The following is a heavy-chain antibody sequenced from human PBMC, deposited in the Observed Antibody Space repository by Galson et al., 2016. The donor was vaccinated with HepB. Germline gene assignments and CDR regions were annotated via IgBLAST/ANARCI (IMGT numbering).Heavy chain of an antibody. D-gene: IGHD6-6*01. CDR2: ISSSISTI. Sequence: SLRLSCAASGLTLSTSGLNWVRQAPGKGLEWVSYISSSISTIYYADSVMGRFTISRDNTKNSVYLQMNNLRDEDTAVYYCARELVRSAFDLLGQGTMVTVSS. CDR1: GLTLSTSG. V-gene: IGHV3-48*02. CDR3: ARELVRSAFDL. J-gene: IGHJ3*01.